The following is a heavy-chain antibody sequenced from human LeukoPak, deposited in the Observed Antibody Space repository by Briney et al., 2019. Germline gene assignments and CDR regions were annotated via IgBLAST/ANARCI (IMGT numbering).Heavy chain of an antibody. CDR1: GGSISSYY. CDR3: AREEIAVAGKVDY. J-gene: IGHJ4*02. V-gene: IGHV4-59*01. D-gene: IGHD6-19*01. CDR2: IYYSGST. Sequence: SETLSLTCTVSGGSISSYYWSWIRQPPGKGLEWIGYIYYSGSTNYNPSLKSRVTISVDTSKNQFSLKLSSVTAADTAVYYCAREEIAVAGKVDYWGQGTLVTVSS.